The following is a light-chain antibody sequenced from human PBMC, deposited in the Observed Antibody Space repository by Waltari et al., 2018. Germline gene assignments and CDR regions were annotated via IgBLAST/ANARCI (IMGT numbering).Light chain of an antibody. CDR1: TSNTGGHL. V-gene: IGLV1-47*01. CDR3: ATWDGRMRVWV. J-gene: IGLJ3*02. Sequence: QSVVTQPPSASGTPGQRVSISCAGSTSNTGGHLVYWFQQLPGTAPKLLIYRDGNRPSGVPDRFSASKSGTSASLAISGLRAEDEADYYCATWDGRMRVWVFGGGTKLTVL. CDR2: RDG.